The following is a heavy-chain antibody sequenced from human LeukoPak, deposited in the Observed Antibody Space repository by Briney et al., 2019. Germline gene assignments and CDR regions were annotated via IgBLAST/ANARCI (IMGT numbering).Heavy chain of an antibody. Sequence: PGGSLRLSCTASGFIFSSNGMHWVRQAPGKGLEWVAVISYDGSNKYYADSVKGRFTISRDNSKNTLYVQMNSLRAEDTAVYYCARDPAKFWSGHDYWGQGTLVTVSS. CDR2: ISYDGSNK. V-gene: IGHV3-30*03. CDR3: ARDPAKFWSGHDY. CDR1: GFIFSSNG. D-gene: IGHD3-3*01. J-gene: IGHJ4*02.